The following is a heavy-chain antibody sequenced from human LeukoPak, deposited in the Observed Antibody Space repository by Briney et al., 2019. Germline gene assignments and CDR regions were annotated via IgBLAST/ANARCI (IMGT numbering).Heavy chain of an antibody. D-gene: IGHD3-22*01. CDR2: IWSDGNNK. Sequence: GGSLRLSCAASGFSFSSYAIYWVRQAPGKGLGWVAVIWSDGNNKYYSDSVKGRFTISRDNSNNTLYLEMNSLRAEDTAVYYCARDGLTDSSGYTVIDNWGQGTLVTVSS. CDR3: ARDGLTDSSGYTVIDN. J-gene: IGHJ4*02. V-gene: IGHV3-33*07. CDR1: GFSFSSYA.